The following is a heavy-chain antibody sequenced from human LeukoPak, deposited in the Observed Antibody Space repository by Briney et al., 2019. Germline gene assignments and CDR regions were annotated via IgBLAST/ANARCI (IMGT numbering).Heavy chain of an antibody. Sequence: PGGALRLSCAASGFIFSSYGMHWVRQAPGKGLEGVAFIRYDGSNKYYADSVKGRFTISRDNSKNTLYLQMNSLRAEDTAVYYCAKETIWQQLADYLGQGTLVTVSS. CDR3: AKETIWQQLADY. D-gene: IGHD6-13*01. J-gene: IGHJ4*02. CDR2: IRYDGSNK. CDR1: GFIFSSYG. V-gene: IGHV3-30*02.